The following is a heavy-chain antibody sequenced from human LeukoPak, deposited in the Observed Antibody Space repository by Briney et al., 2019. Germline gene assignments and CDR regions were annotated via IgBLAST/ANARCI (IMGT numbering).Heavy chain of an antibody. V-gene: IGHV3-30-3*01. CDR1: GFTFSNFW. Sequence: GGSLRLSCAASGFTFSNFWMHWVRQVPGKGLEWVAVISYDGSNKYYADSVKGRFTISRDNSKNTLYLQMNSLRAEDTAVYYCAREGDTAMAQFDYWGQGTLVTVSS. D-gene: IGHD5-18*01. CDR2: ISYDGSNK. CDR3: AREGDTAMAQFDY. J-gene: IGHJ4*02.